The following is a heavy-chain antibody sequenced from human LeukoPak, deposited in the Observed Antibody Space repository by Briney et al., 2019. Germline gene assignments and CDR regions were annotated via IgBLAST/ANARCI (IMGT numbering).Heavy chain of an antibody. CDR1: GFTFSNAW. V-gene: IGHV3-74*01. CDR3: AKDSSGHFEIDY. J-gene: IGHJ4*02. Sequence: PGGSLRLSCAASGFTFSNAWMSWVRQAPGKGLVWVSRINSDGRSTNYADSVKGRFTISRDNAKNSLYLQMNSLRAEDTALYYCAKDSSGHFEIDYWGQGTLVTVSS. CDR2: INSDGRST. D-gene: IGHD2/OR15-2a*01.